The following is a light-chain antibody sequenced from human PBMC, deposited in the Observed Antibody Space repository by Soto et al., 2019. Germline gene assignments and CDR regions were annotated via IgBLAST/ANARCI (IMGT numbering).Light chain of an antibody. J-gene: IGLJ2*01. CDR2: EGS. CDR1: SSDVGSYNL. Sequence: QSVLTQPASVSGSPGQSITISCTGNSSDVGSYNLVSWYQQHPGKAPKLMIYEGSKGPSGVSNRFSGSKSVNTASLTISGLQAGDEADYYCCSYAGSSTFVVCGGGTKVTVL. CDR3: CSYAGSSTFVV. V-gene: IGLV2-23*03.